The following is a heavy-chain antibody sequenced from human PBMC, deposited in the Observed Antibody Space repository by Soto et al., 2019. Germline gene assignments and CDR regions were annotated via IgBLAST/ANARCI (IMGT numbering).Heavy chain of an antibody. CDR2: IRNKAHRGTT. CDR1: GFAFGDYA. Sequence: GGSLRLSCTASGFAFGDYAMSWVRQAPGKGLEWISFIRNKAHRGTTKYAASVRGRFTISRDDSKSIAYLQMNSLKTEDTAVYYCSRGDMALSDYWGQGTLVTVS. CDR3: SRGDMALSDY. V-gene: IGHV3-49*04. D-gene: IGHD2-15*01. J-gene: IGHJ4*02.